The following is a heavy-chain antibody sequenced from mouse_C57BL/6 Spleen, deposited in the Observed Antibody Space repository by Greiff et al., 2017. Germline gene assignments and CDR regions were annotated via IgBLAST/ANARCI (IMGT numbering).Heavy chain of an antibody. CDR3: TRSYYVSSYPWFAY. Sequence: EVKLVESGGGLVQPGGSMKLSCAASGFTFSDAWMDWVRQSPEKGLEWVAEIRNKANNNATYYAESVKGRFTISRDDYKRSVYLQMISLRAEDTCICDCTRSYYVSSYPWFAYWGQGTLVTVSA. D-gene: IGHD1-1*01. J-gene: IGHJ3*01. CDR2: IRNKANNNAT. CDR1: GFTFSDAW. V-gene: IGHV6-6*01.